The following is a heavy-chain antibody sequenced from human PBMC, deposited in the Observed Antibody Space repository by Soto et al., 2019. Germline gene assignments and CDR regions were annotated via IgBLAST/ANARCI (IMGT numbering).Heavy chain of an antibody. V-gene: IGHV1-3*02. D-gene: IGHD3-16*01. J-gene: IGHJ4*02. Sequence: QVQLVQSGAEVKKPGASVKVSCKASGYTFRNYAIHWVRQAPGQRLEWMGWSNAGSGYTKYSQEFQGRVNITRDTSATTAYMELSSLRSEDRAVYYCARGGGDGHFDSWGQGTLVTVSS. CDR1: GYTFRNYA. CDR2: SNAGSGYT. CDR3: ARGGGDGHFDS.